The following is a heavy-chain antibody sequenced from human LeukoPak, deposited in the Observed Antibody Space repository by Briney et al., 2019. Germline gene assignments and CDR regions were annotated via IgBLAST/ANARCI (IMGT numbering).Heavy chain of an antibody. J-gene: IGHJ4*02. CDR2: IRYDGRNK. V-gene: IGHV3-30*02. D-gene: IGHD2-2*01. CDR3: ARGYCSSTSCYYDS. Sequence: GGSLRLSCAASGFTFTNYGMHWVRQAPGKGLEWVAFIRYDGRNKYYADSVKGRFTISRDNSKNTLYLQMGSLRAEDMSVYYCARGYCSSTSCYYDSWGQGTLVTVSS. CDR1: GFTFTNYG.